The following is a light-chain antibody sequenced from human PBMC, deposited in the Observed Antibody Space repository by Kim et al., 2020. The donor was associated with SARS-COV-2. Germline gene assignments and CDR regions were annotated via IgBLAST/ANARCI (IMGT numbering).Light chain of an antibody. Sequence: SVSPGESATLAGRASQSVYTNLAWYQQKPGQAPRLLISGASTRATGIPARFSGSGSGTEFTLTINSLQSEEFAVYYCQQYNKWPGTFGQGTKVDIK. CDR3: QQYNKWPGT. CDR1: QSVYTN. V-gene: IGKV3-15*01. J-gene: IGKJ1*01. CDR2: GAS.